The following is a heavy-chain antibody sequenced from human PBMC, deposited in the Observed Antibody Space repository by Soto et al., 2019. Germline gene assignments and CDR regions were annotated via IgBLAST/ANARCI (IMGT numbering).Heavy chain of an antibody. CDR1: GFTFSGSS. CDR3: TKYYNDSSDYPTDAFDI. V-gene: IGHV3-73*02. D-gene: IGHD3-22*01. Sequence: EVQLVESGGGLVQPGGSLKLSCAASGFTFSGSSMHWVRQASGKGLEWVGRIRSKANSYATAYATSVKGRFTISRDDSKNTAYLQMNSLKTEDTAVYYCTKYYNDSSDYPTDAFDIWGQGTMVTVSS. J-gene: IGHJ3*02. CDR2: IRSKANSYAT.